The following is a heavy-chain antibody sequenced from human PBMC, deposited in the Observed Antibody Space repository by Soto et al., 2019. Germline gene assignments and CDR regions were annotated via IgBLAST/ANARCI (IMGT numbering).Heavy chain of an antibody. CDR1: GVTFSSYG. CDR3: AREQERWFSRAGIDY. V-gene: IGHV3-33*01. Sequence: QVQLVESGGGVVQPGRSLRLSCGASGVTFSSYGMHWVRQAPGKGLEWVAVIWYDGSNKYYADYVKGRFTISRENSKTTLYLQMNSRRAEDTAVYYCAREQERWFSRAGIDYWGQGTLVTVSS. J-gene: IGHJ4*02. CDR2: IWYDGSNK. D-gene: IGHD3-10*01.